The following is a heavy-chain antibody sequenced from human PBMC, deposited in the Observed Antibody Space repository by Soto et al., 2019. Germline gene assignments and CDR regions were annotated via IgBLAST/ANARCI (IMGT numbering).Heavy chain of an antibody. CDR1: GYNFTSYG. V-gene: IGHV1-18*01. CDR3: ARDLYYSSGWYFDQDAFDI. J-gene: IGHJ3*02. D-gene: IGHD6-19*01. CDR2: ISPHNDRT. Sequence: QVQLVQSGADVKKPGASVTVSCKASGYNFTSYGISWVRQAPGQGLAWMGWISPHNDRTKYARRFQDRVTMTTETPTRTVYMELGSLRSDDTAVYYCARDLYYSSGWYFDQDAFDIWGQGTVVTVSS.